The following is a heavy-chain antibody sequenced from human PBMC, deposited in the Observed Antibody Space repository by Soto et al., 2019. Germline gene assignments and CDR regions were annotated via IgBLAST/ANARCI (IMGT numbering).Heavy chain of an antibody. CDR1: GFTFSSYA. J-gene: IGHJ4*02. D-gene: IGHD6-19*01. CDR3: ARGFGRAVAGDFDY. CDR2: ISYDGSNK. Sequence: QVQLVESGGGVVEPGRSLRLSCAASGFTFSSYAMQWVRQAPGKGLEWVAVISYDGSNKYYADSVKGRFTISRDNSKNTLYLQMNSLRAEDTAVYYCARGFGRAVAGDFDYWGQGTLVTVSS. V-gene: IGHV3-30-3*01.